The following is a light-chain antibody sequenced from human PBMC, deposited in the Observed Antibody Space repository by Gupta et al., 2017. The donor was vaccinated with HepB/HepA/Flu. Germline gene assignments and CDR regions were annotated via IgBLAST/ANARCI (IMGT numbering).Light chain of an antibody. CDR2: WAS. V-gene: IGKV4-1*01. CDR3: QQDDSTPWT. J-gene: IGKJ1*01. Sequence: DIVMTQSPDSLAVSLGERATINCKSSQSVLYSSNNKNYLAWFQQKPGQPPKLLIYWASTRESGVPDQFSGSGSGTDFTLTISSLQAEDVAVYYCQQDDSTPWTFGQGTKVEIK. CDR1: QSVLYSSNNKNY.